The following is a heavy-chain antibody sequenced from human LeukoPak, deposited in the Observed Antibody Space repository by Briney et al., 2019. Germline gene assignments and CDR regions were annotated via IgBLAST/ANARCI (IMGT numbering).Heavy chain of an antibody. CDR1: GYTFTCYY. CDR3: ASPFFGRRDDYYYYGMDV. V-gene: IGHV1-2*06. J-gene: IGHJ6*02. Sequence: ASVKVSCKASGYTFTCYYMHWVRQAPGQGLEWMGRINPNSGGTNYAQKFQGRVTMTRDTSISTAYMELSRLRSDDTAVYYCASPFFGRRDDYYYYGMDVWGQGTTVTVSS. CDR2: INPNSGGT. D-gene: IGHD3-10*01.